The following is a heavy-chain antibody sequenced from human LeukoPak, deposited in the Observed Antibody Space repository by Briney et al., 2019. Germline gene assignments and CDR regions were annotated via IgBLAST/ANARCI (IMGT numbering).Heavy chain of an antibody. CDR3: ARTYDFWSGYYYSDY. D-gene: IGHD3-3*01. CDR2: INPNSGGT. V-gene: IGHV1-2*06. Sequence: ASVKVSCKASGYTFTGYYMHWVRQAPGQGLEWMGRINPNSGGTNYAQKFQGRVTMTRDTSISTAYMELSRLRSDDTAVYYCARTYDFWSGYYYSDYWGQGTLVTVSS. CDR1: GYTFTGYY. J-gene: IGHJ4*02.